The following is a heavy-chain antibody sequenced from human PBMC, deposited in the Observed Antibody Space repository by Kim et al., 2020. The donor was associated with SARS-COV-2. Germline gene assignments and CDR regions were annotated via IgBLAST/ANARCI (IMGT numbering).Heavy chain of an antibody. Sequence: SETLSLTCAVYGGSFSGYYWSWIRQPPGKGLEWIGEINHSGSTNYNPSLKSRVTISVDTSKNQFSLKLSSVTAADTAGYYCARGLYYYGSGPWFAPWGQG. CDR2: INHSGST. D-gene: IGHD3-10*01. CDR3: ARGLYYYGSGPWFAP. CDR1: GGSFSGYY. J-gene: IGHJ5*02. V-gene: IGHV4-34*01.